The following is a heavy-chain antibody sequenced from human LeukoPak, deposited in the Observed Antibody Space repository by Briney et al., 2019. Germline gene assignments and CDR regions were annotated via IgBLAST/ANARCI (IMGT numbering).Heavy chain of an antibody. CDR2: ISDSGDRT. V-gene: IGHV3-23*01. CDR3: AKGLGTSGYHDY. CDR1: GFPFSDYA. J-gene: IGHJ4*02. Sequence: GGSLRLSCAASGFPFSDYAMTWVRQAPGKGLERVSGISDSGDRTYYADSVKGRFTISRDNSKNMLYLQMNSLRVEDTALYYCAKGLGTSGYHDYWGQGTLVTVSS. D-gene: IGHD3-22*01.